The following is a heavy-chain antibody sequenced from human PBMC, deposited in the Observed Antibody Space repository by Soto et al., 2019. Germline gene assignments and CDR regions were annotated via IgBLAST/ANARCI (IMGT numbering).Heavy chain of an antibody. CDR3: AREGLWFGELSIVDY. D-gene: IGHD3-10*01. CDR2: ISAYNGNT. J-gene: IGHJ4*02. Sequence: AASVKVSCKASGYTFTSYGISWVRLAPGQGLEWMGWISAYNGNTNYAQKLQGRVTMTTDTSTSTAYMELRSLRPDDTAVYYCAREGLWFGELSIVDYWGQGTLVTVSS. CDR1: GYTFTSYG. V-gene: IGHV1-18*01.